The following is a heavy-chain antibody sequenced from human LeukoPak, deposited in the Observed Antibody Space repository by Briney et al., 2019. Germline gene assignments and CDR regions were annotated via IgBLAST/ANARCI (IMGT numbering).Heavy chain of an antibody. CDR2: ISSSSSTI. J-gene: IGHJ4*02. D-gene: IGHD3-22*01. V-gene: IGHV3-48*02. CDR1: GFTFSSYS. CDR3: ARDPSYYYDSSGSD. Sequence: RSGGSLRLSCAASGFTFSSYSMNWVRQAPGKGLEWVSYISSSSSTIYYADSVKGRFTISRDNAKNSLYLQTNSLRDEDTAVYYCARDPSYYYDSSGSDWGQGTLVTVSS.